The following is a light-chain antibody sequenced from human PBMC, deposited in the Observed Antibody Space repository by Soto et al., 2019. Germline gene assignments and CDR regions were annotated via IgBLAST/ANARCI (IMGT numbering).Light chain of an antibody. CDR2: RAS. Sequence: DLQMTQSPSTLSASVGDRVTLTCRASQSISSWLAWYQQKPGTAPKLLIYRASTLESGVPSRFSGSGFGTEFTLTISSLQPDDFATYYCQRYNPYSNGFGQGTKLEIK. J-gene: IGKJ2*03. CDR1: QSISSW. V-gene: IGKV1-5*03. CDR3: QRYNPYSNG.